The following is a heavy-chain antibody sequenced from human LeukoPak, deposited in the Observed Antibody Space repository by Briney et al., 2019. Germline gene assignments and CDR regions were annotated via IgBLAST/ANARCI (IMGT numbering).Heavy chain of an antibody. V-gene: IGHV3-23*01. CDR1: GFTFSSYA. CDR2: ISGSGGGT. Sequence: PGGSLRLSCAASGFTFSSYAMSWVRQAPGKRLEWVSAISGSGGGTYYADSVKGRFTISRDKSKNTLYLQMNSLRAEDTAVYYCAKDGPRVLRYFDWLLVGYGMDVWGHGTTVTVSS. CDR3: AKDGPRVLRYFDWLLVGYGMDV. J-gene: IGHJ6*02. D-gene: IGHD3-9*01.